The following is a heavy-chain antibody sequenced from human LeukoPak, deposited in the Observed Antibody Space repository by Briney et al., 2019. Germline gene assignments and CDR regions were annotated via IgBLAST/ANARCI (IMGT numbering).Heavy chain of an antibody. V-gene: IGHV3-74*01. J-gene: IGHJ4*02. CDR3: AKDFWSGYYPNY. D-gene: IGHD3-3*01. CDR1: GFTFSNYW. CDR2: INGDGSST. Sequence: GGSLRLSCVGSGFTFSNYWMHWVRQAPGKGLVWISRINGDGSSTTDADSVKGRFTISRDNAKNTLYLQMNSLRAEDTAVYYCAKDFWSGYYPNYWGQGTLVTVSS.